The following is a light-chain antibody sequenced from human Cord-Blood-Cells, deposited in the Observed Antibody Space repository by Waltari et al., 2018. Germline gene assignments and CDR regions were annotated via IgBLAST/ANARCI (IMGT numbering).Light chain of an antibody. CDR3: QQYNSYG. CDR2: KAS. CDR1: QSISSW. J-gene: IGKJ1*01. Sequence: DIQMTQSPSTLSASVGDRVTITCRASQSISSWLAWYQQKPGKAPKLLIYKASSLESGVPSRFSGSGSGTEFTLTISSLQPDDFATFYCQQYNSYGFGQGTKVEIK. V-gene: IGKV1-5*03.